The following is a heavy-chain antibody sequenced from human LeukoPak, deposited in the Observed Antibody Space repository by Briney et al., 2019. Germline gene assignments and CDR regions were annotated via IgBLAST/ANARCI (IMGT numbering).Heavy chain of an antibody. J-gene: IGHJ5*02. V-gene: IGHV4-59*01. CDR3: ARTTEDCSSTSCYQYWFDP. CDR2: IYYSGST. Sequence: PSETLSLTCTVSGGSISNYYWSWIRQPPGKGLEWIGYIYYSGSTNYNPSLKSRVTISVDTSKNQFSLKLNSVTAADTAVYYCARTTEDCSSTSCYQYWFDPWGQGTLVTVSS. D-gene: IGHD2-2*01. CDR1: GGSISNYY.